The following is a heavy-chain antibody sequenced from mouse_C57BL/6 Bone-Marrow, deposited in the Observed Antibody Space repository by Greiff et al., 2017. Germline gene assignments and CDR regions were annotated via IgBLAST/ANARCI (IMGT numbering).Heavy chain of an antibody. V-gene: IGHV1-54*01. CDR2: INPGSGGT. CDR3: ATYYYGSSGYFDV. Sequence: VQLQQSGAELVRPGTSVKVSCKASGYAFTNYLIDWVKQRPGQGLEWIGVINPGSGGTNYNEKFKGKATLTADKSSSTAYMQLSSLTSEDSAVYFCATYYYGSSGYFDVWGTGTTVTVSS. CDR1: GYAFTNYL. J-gene: IGHJ1*03. D-gene: IGHD1-1*01.